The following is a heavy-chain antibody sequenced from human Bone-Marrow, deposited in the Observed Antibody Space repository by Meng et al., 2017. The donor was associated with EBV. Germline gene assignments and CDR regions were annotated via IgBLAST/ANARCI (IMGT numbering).Heavy chain of an antibody. CDR1: GFTVSDNY. D-gene: IGHD2-2*01. J-gene: IGHJ4*02. Sequence: EVQLVESGGGLIQPGGXXGIPCAASGFTVSDNYMSWVRQAPGKGLEWVSVIYSGGSIYYADSVKGRFTISRDNSKNTLYLQMNSLRAEDTAVYYCAKAPVVPAADLIDYWGQGTLVTVSS. CDR3: AKAPVVPAADLIDY. V-gene: IGHV3-53*01. CDR2: IYSGGSI.